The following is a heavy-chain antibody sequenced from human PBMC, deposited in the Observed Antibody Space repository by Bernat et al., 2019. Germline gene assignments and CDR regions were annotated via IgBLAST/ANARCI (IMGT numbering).Heavy chain of an antibody. CDR3: ARQVPRGYSRANAFDI. J-gene: IGHJ3*02. Sequence: QVQLQESGPGLVKPSETLSLTCTVSGGSISSYYWSWIRQPPGKGLEWIGYIYYSGSTNYNPSLKSRVTISVDTSKNQFSLKLSSVTAADTAVYYWARQVPRGYSRANAFDIWGQGTMVTVSS. V-gene: IGHV4-59*01. D-gene: IGHD6-13*01. CDR2: IYYSGST. CDR1: GGSISSYY.